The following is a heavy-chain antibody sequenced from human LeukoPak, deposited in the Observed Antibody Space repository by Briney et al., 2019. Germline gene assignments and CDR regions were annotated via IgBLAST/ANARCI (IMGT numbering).Heavy chain of an antibody. CDR2: IYYSSNT. Sequence: PSETLSLTCTVCGVSISSYYWRWLRQPPGKGLEWVGYIYYSSNTNFNPSLNRRLTISVDTSKNPFSLKLSSVTAADTAVYYCARDTRQWLAGYYYYGMDVWGQGTPVTVSS. CDR3: ARDTRQWLAGYYYYGMDV. J-gene: IGHJ6*02. D-gene: IGHD6-19*01. V-gene: IGHV4-59*01. CDR1: GVSISSYY.